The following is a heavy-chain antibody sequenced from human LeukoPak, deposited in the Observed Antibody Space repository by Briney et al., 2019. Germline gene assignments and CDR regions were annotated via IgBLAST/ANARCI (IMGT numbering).Heavy chain of an antibody. J-gene: IGHJ5*02. CDR1: GYSFTSYW. Sequence: GESLKISCKGSGYSFTSYWIGWVRQMPGKGLEWMGIIYPGDSDTRYSPSFQGQVTISADKSISTAYLQWSSLKASDTAMYYCARSAAAGHNRVWFDPWGQGTLVTVSS. V-gene: IGHV5-51*01. CDR2: IYPGDSDT. CDR3: ARSAAAGHNRVWFDP. D-gene: IGHD6-13*01.